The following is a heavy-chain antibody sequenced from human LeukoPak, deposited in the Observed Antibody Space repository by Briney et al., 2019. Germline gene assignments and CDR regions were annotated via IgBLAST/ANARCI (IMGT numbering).Heavy chain of an antibody. Sequence: SETLSLTCTVSGGSISSHYWSWIRQPPGEGLEWIGHIYYMGSTNYNPSLQSRVTISVDTSKNQFSLKLSSVTAADTAVYYCARDVLTHYDFWSGYHHWFDPWGQGTLVTVSS. V-gene: IGHV4-59*11. CDR3: ARDVLTHYDFWSGYHHWFDP. CDR2: IYYMGST. CDR1: GGSISSHY. J-gene: IGHJ5*02. D-gene: IGHD3-3*01.